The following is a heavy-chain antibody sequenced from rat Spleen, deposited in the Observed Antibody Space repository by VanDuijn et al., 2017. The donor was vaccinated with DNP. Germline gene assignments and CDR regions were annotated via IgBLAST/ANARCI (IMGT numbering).Heavy chain of an antibody. V-gene: IGHV2-1*01. CDR1: GFSLTSNS. CDR3: TRHTTGITAWDY. D-gene: IGHD1-9*01. Sequence: QVQLKESGPGLVQPSQTLSLTCTVSGFSLTSNSVHWVRQPPGKGLEWVGAIWSGGSTDYNSALKSRLSISRDTSKSQVFLKMNSLQTDDTGTYYCTRHTTGITAWDYWGQGVMVTVSS. J-gene: IGHJ2*01. CDR2: IWSGGST.